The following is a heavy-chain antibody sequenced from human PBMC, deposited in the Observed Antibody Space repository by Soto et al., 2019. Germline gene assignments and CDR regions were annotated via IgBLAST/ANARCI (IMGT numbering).Heavy chain of an antibody. D-gene: IGHD2-15*01. CDR1: GFTFSSYA. V-gene: IGHV3-23*01. CDR2: ISGSGGSI. Sequence: GGSLRLSCAASGFTFSSYAMNWVRQAPGKGLEWVSAISGSGGSIYYADSVKGRFTISRDNSKNTLFLQMSSLRADDTAVYYCAKDDSRGGRRYHFDYWGQGTLVTVSS. CDR3: AKDDSRGGRRYHFDY. J-gene: IGHJ4*02.